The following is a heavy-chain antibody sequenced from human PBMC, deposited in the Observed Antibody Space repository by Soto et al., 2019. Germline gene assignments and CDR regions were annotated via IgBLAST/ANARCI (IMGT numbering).Heavy chain of an antibody. D-gene: IGHD3-10*01. Sequence: QVQLQESGPGLVKPSETLSLTCTVSGGSISSFYWSWIRQSPGKGLEYIGYIYYSGSTNYNPSLKSRVTISVDTSKNQFSLKLSSVTAADTAVYYCARVLGGPPYYYYYDMDVWGKGTTVTVSS. CDR1: GGSISSFY. CDR2: IYYSGST. CDR3: ARVLGGPPYYYYYDMDV. J-gene: IGHJ6*03. V-gene: IGHV4-59*01.